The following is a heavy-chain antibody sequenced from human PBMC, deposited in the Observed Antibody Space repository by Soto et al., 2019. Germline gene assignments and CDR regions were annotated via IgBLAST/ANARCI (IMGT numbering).Heavy chain of an antibody. D-gene: IGHD3-9*01. CDR3: ATLPQYFSMSPFDP. J-gene: IGHJ5*02. CDR1: GGSIGSVNG. V-gene: IGHV4-4*02. Sequence: SETLSVTCGVSGGSIGSVNGWSSVRQSPGKGLEGIGEIYNTGSTNYNPSLQRLLTFSVDNSTPLVFLNLVSVSAAYTAVYYSATLPQYFSMSPFDPWGQGMLLTVYS. CDR2: IYNTGST.